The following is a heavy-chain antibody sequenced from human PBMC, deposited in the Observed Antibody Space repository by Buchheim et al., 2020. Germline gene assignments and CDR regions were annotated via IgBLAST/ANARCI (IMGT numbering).Heavy chain of an antibody. CDR3: ARDGEYCSSTSCYPSRFDP. D-gene: IGHD2-2*01. CDR2: IIPIFGTA. V-gene: IGHV1-69*01. J-gene: IGHJ5*02. Sequence: QVQLAQSGAEVKKPGSSVKVSCKASGGTFSSYAISWVRQAPGQGLEWMGGIIPIFGTANYAQKFQGRVTITADESTRTAYMELSSLRSEDTAVYYCARDGEYCSSTSCYPSRFDPWGQGTL. CDR1: GGTFSSYA.